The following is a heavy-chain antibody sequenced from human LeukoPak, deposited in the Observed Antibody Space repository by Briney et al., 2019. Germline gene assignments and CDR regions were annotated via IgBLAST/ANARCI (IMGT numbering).Heavy chain of an antibody. Sequence: ASVKVSCKVSGYTLTELSMHWVRQAPGKGLEWMGGFDPEDGETIYAQKFQGRVTMTEDTSTDTAYMELSSLRSEDTAVYYCASSPGTGDSSGYYYCSFDYWGQGTLVTVSS. CDR2: FDPEDGET. D-gene: IGHD3-22*01. CDR1: GYTLTELS. V-gene: IGHV1-24*01. CDR3: ASSPGTGDSSGYYYCSFDY. J-gene: IGHJ4*02.